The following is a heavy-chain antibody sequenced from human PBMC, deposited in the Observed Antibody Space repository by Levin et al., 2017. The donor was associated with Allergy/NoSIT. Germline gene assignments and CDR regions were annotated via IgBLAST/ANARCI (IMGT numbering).Heavy chain of an antibody. D-gene: IGHD6-13*01. J-gene: IGHJ5*02. CDR2: IYTSGST. CDR1: GGSISSYY. CDR3: ARVVGAAAGNLDNWFDP. Sequence: SETLSLTCTVSGGSISSYYWSWIRQPAGKGLEWIGRIYTSGSTNYNPSLKSRVTMSVDTSKNQFSLKLSSVTAADTAVYYCARVVGAAAGNLDNWFDPWGQGTLVTVSS. V-gene: IGHV4-4*07.